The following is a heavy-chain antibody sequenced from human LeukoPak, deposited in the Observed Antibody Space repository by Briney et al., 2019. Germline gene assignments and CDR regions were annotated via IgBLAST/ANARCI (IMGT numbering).Heavy chain of an antibody. CDR1: GGSFSDYY. CDR2: INHSGST. V-gene: IGHV4-34*01. Sequence: SETLSLTCAVYGGSFSDYYWSWIRQPPGKGREWIGEINHSGSTNYNPSLKSRVTISVDTSKNQFSLKLSSVTAADTAVYYCARGRYCSGGSCPKYFDLWGRGTLVTVSS. CDR3: ARGRYCSGGSCPKYFDL. J-gene: IGHJ2*01. D-gene: IGHD2-15*01.